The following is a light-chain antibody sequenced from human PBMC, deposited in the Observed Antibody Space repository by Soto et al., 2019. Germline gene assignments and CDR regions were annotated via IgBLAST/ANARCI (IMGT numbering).Light chain of an antibody. Sequence: QSVLTQPASVSGSPGQSIAIPCTGTSSDVGGYNYASWYQQHPGKAHKLMIYDVSNRPSGVSNRFSGSKSGNTASLTISRLQAEDEADYYCCSDTTSSTYGFGTGTKVTVL. CDR1: SSDVGGYNY. V-gene: IGLV2-14*03. CDR3: CSDTTSSTYG. J-gene: IGLJ1*01. CDR2: DVS.